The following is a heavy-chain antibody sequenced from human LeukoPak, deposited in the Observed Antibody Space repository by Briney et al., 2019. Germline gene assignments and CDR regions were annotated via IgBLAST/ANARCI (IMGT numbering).Heavy chain of an antibody. J-gene: IGHJ4*02. V-gene: IGHV4-61*02. CDR2: IYTSGST. D-gene: IGHD6-13*01. Sequence: SETLSLTCTVSGGSISSGSYYWSWIRQPAGKGLEWIGRIYTSGSTNYNPSLKSRVTISVDTSKNQLSLKLSSVTAADTAVYYRARVGPMYSSSWTPFDYWGQGTLVTVSS. CDR3: ARVGPMYSSSWTPFDY. CDR1: GGSISSGSYY.